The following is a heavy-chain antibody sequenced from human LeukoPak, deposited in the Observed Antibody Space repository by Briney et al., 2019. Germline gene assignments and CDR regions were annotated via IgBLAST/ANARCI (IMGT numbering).Heavy chain of an antibody. D-gene: IGHD2-8*02. CDR1: GFNVSSNC. V-gene: IGHV3-53*05. J-gene: IGHJ6*02. Sequence: PGGSLRLSCVASGFNVSSNCMSWVRQAPGKGLEWVSVMYSDGSTYYSDSVKGRFTISRDNSKNTLYLQMNSLRAEDTAVYYCARFWSSYYYGMDVWGQGTLVTVSS. CDR3: ARFWSSYYYGMDV. CDR2: MYSDGST.